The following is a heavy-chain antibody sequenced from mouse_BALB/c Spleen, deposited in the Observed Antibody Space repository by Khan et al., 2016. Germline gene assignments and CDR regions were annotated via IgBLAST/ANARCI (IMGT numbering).Heavy chain of an antibody. CDR2: IWGDGST. Sequence: QVQLKESGPGLVAPSQSLSITCTVSGFSVTGFPVHWVRQPPGKGLEWLGVIWGDGSTDYDSAHKSCLSISKDDSKSQVFLKMNRLQTDDTARYYCASYYDYDGGFAYWGQGTLVTVSA. V-gene: IGHV2-6-7*01. D-gene: IGHD2-4*01. J-gene: IGHJ3*01. CDR1: GFSVTGFP. CDR3: ASYYDYDGGFAY.